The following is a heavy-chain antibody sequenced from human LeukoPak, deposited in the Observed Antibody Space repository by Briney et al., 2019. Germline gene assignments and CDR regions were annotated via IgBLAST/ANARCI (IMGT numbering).Heavy chain of an antibody. D-gene: IGHD4-11*01. CDR3: ARFDYSNYYYYMDV. Sequence: ASVKVSCKASGYTFTSYDINWVRQATGQGREGMGWMNPNSGNTGYAQKFQGRVTMTRNTSISTAYMELSSLRSEDTAVYYCARFDYSNYYYYMDVWGKGTTVTVSS. CDR2: MNPNSGNT. CDR1: GYTFTSYD. J-gene: IGHJ6*03. V-gene: IGHV1-8*01.